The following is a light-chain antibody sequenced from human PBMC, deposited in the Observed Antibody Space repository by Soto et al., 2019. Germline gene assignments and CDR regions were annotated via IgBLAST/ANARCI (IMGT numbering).Light chain of an antibody. Sequence: DIVMTQSPDSLAVSLGERATINCKSSQSVLYSSNNKNYLSWYQQKPGQPPKLLIYLASTRESGVPDRFSGSGSGTDFTLTISSLQAEDVAVYYCQQYDSTPITFGQGTRLEIK. V-gene: IGKV4-1*01. CDR3: QQYDSTPIT. J-gene: IGKJ5*01. CDR1: QSVLYSSNNKNY. CDR2: LAS.